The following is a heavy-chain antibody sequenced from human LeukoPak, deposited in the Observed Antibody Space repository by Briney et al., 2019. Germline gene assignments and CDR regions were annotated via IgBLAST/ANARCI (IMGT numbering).Heavy chain of an antibody. CDR1: GFTFSSYA. J-gene: IGHJ4*02. V-gene: IGHV3-66*01. CDR2: IYSGGST. D-gene: IGHD4-17*01. Sequence: GGSLRLSCAASGFTFSSYAMSWVRQVPGKGLEWVSVIYSGGSTYYADSVKGRFTISRDNSKNTLYLQMNSLRAEDTAVYYCARDKRGNGDYVPFDYWGQGTLVTVSS. CDR3: ARDKRGNGDYVPFDY.